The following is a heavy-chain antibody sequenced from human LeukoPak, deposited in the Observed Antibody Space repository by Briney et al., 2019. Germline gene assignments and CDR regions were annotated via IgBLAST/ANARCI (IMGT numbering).Heavy chain of an antibody. D-gene: IGHD5-24*01. CDR3: ARDLTPRDGYNFSVPGNL. CDR2: INPSGGST. CDR1: GYTFTSYY. Sequence: ASVKVSCKASGYTFTSYYMHWVRQAPGQGLEWMGIINPSGGSTSYAQKLQGRVTMTRDTSTSTVYMELSSLRSEDTAVYYCARDLTPRDGYNFSVPGNLWGQGTLVTVSS. V-gene: IGHV1-46*01. J-gene: IGHJ4*02.